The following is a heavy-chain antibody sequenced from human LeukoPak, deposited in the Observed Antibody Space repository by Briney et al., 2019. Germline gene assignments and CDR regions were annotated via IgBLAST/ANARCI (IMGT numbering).Heavy chain of an antibody. D-gene: IGHD6-19*01. CDR2: IYYSGST. CDR1: GGSLSSYY. V-gene: IGHV4-59*08. CDR3: ARLVAGTGEYNFDY. Sequence: SETLSLTCTVSGGSLSSYYWSWIRQPPGQALEWIGYIYYSGSTNYNPSLKSRVTISVDTSKNQFSLKLSSVTAADTAVYYCARLVAGTGEYNFDYWGQGTLATVSS. J-gene: IGHJ4*02.